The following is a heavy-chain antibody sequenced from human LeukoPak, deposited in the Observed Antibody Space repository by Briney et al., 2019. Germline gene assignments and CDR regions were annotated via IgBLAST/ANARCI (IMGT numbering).Heavy chain of an antibody. CDR3: VREGYCSTSGCYSPF. V-gene: IGHV3-53*01. CDR1: GFTFSSNY. CDR2: IYSGGST. D-gene: IGHD2-15*01. J-gene: IGHJ4*02. Sequence: SGGSLRLSCAASGFTFSSNYMRWVRQAPGKGLEWVSIIYSGGSTYYADSVKGRFTISRDSSKNTLYLQMNSLRAEDTAVYYCVREGYCSTSGCYSPFWGQGTLVTVSS.